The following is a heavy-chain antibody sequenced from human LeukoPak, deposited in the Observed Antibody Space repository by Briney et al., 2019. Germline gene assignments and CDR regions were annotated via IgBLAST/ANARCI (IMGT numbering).Heavy chain of an antibody. J-gene: IGHJ4*02. V-gene: IGHV3-21*01. CDR3: ARDSGSPIFDY. D-gene: IGHD1-26*01. CDR2: ISSSSSYI. Sequence: GGSLRLSCAASGFTFSSYSMNWVRQAPGKGLKWVSSISSSSSYIYYADSVKGRFTISRDNAKNSLYLQMNSLRAEDTAVYYCARDSGSPIFDYWGQGTLVTVSS. CDR1: GFTFSSYS.